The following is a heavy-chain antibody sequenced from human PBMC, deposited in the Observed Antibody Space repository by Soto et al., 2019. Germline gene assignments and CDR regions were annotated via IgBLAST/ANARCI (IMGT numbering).Heavy chain of an antibody. CDR2: IYYSGSA. V-gene: IGHV4-31*03. Sequence: QVQLQESGPGLVKPSQTLSLTCIVSGDSISSGAFYWSWIRQHPGKGPEWIGYIYYSGSAYYNPSRQRRVSISIDTSKNQFSLNLSSVTAADTAVYYCARDRDGYNVFDYWGQGTLVTVSS. J-gene: IGHJ4*02. D-gene: IGHD5-12*01. CDR3: ARDRDGYNVFDY. CDR1: GDSISSGAFY.